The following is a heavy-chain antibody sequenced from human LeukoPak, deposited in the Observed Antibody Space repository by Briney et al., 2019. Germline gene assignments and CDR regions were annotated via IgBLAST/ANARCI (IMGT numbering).Heavy chain of an antibody. D-gene: IGHD3-16*01. CDR2: ISGSGGST. CDR3: APSDDYVWGSFDY. V-gene: IGHV3-23*01. J-gene: IGHJ4*02. CDR1: GFTFSSYA. Sequence: GGSLRLSCAAPGFTFSSYAMSWVRPALGKGLGWVSAISGSGGSTYYADSVKGRFTISRDNSKNTLYLQMNSLRAEDTAVYYCAPSDDYVWGSFDYWGQGTLVTVSS.